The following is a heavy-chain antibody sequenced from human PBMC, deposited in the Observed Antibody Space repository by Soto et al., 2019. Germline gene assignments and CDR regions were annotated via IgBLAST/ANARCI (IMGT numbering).Heavy chain of an antibody. CDR2: IYYSGST. J-gene: IGHJ4*02. CDR3: ARQVGRPGYYCAQLPWKQLWPRAPVVN. CDR1: GDSISSYY. Sequence: SETLSLTCTVSGDSISSYYWNWIRQPPGKGLEWIGYIYYSGSTNYNPSLKSRVTISVDTSKNQFSLKLSSVSAADTAVYFCARQVGRPGYYCAQLPWKQLWPRAPVVNWGQGTPVTVSS. V-gene: IGHV4-59*08. D-gene: IGHD3-9*01.